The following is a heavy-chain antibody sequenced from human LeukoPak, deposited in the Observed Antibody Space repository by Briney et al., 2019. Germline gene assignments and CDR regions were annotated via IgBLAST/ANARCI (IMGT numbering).Heavy chain of an antibody. CDR1: GFNFRDHW. D-gene: IGHD6-19*01. Sequence: GGSLRLSCAVAGFNFRDHWMDWVRQAPGKGLEWVGHIKNDGSETYYLDSLKGRFSISRDNTNNALYLQMNSLRVEDTAVYYCVKNDGWFHLAQWGQGTLVTVSS. J-gene: IGHJ4*02. CDR3: VKNDGWFHLAQ. V-gene: IGHV3-7*03. CDR2: IKNDGSET.